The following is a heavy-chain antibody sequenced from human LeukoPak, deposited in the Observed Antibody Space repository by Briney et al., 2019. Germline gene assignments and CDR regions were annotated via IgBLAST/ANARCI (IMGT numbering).Heavy chain of an antibody. J-gene: IGHJ4*02. D-gene: IGHD3-22*01. CDR2: ISYDGSHK. CDR3: AKDLWNYYDSSGSYGN. Sequence: GRSLRLSCAASGFTFSSYGMHWVRQAPGKGLEWVAVISYDGSHKYYADSVKGRFTISRDNSKNTLYLQMNSLRAEDTAVYYCAKDLWNYYDSSGSYGNWGQGTLVTVSS. V-gene: IGHV3-30*18. CDR1: GFTFSSYG.